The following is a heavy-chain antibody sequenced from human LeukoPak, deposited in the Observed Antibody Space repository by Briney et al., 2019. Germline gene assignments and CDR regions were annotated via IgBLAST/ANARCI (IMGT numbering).Heavy chain of an antibody. D-gene: IGHD3-22*01. CDR1: GGSFSGYY. V-gene: IGHV4-34*01. CDR2: INHSGST. CDR3: ARVHDTYYYDSSGHQFDY. J-gene: IGHJ4*02. Sequence: PSETLSLTCAVYGGSFSGYYWSWIRQPPGKGLEWIGEINHSGSTNYNPSLKSRVTISVDTSKNQFSLKLSSVTAADTAVYYCARVHDTYYYDSSGHQFDYWGQGTLVTVSS.